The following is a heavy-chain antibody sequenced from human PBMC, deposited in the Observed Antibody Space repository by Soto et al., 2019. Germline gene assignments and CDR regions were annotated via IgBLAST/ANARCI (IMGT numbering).Heavy chain of an antibody. V-gene: IGHV2-5*02. CDR1: GFSLNTYGVG. J-gene: IGHJ4*02. CDR2: IYWDDDK. D-gene: IGHD3-10*01. Sequence: QIILKESGPTLVKPTQTLTLTCTFSGFSLNTYGVGVGWIRQPPGKALEWLALIYWDDDKGYSPSLKSRLTITKATAKTQVFLTMTNMDPADTATYYCARRPGSGRLEFEYWGQGTLVTVSS. CDR3: ARRPGSGRLEFEY.